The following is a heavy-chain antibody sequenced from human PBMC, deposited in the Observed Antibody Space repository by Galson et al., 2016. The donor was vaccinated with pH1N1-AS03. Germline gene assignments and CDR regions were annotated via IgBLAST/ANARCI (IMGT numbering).Heavy chain of an antibody. D-gene: IGHD1-1*01. Sequence: SGAEVKKPGASVKVSCKASDYTFGIGWVRQAPGQGLEWMGWISTYNGNTKYAQKFQGRVTMTTDTSTSTAYMELRNLRSDDTAVYYCGGGTSDAFDIWGQGTMVIVSS. CDR1: DYTFG. J-gene: IGHJ3*02. V-gene: IGHV1-18*01. CDR2: ISTYNGNT. CDR3: GGGTSDAFDI.